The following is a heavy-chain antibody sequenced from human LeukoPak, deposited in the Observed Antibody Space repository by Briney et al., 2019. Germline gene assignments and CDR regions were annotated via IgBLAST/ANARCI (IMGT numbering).Heavy chain of an antibody. CDR3: AKVRGTYSSGYFFDY. D-gene: IGHD6-19*01. Sequence: PGGSLRLSCAASGFTFYNYAMHWVRQAPGKGLEWLSIKSWNNGYIGYADSVKSRFTISRNNAKKSLDLQMNSLRAEDTAFYYCAKVRGTYSSGYFFDYWGQGPLVTVSS. CDR2: KSWNNGYI. CDR1: GFTFYNYA. J-gene: IGHJ4*02. V-gene: IGHV3-9*01.